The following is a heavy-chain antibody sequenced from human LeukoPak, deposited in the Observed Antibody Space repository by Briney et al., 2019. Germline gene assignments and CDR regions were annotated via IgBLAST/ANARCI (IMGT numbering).Heavy chain of an antibody. CDR2: ITGSGSST. CDR1: GFTFSNYG. Sequence: PGGSLRLSCAASGFTFSNYGMSWVRQAPGRGLEWVSSITGSGSSTYYGDSARGRFTIARDNTKNILFLQMNSLRAEDTAVYYCAKDRAISDNGDYEVPDYWGPGTLVSVSS. V-gene: IGHV3-23*01. D-gene: IGHD4-17*01. J-gene: IGHJ4*02. CDR3: AKDRAISDNGDYEVPDY.